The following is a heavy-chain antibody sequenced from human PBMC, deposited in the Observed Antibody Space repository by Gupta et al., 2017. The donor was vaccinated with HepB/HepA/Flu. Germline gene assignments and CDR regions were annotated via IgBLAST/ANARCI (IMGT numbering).Heavy chain of an antibody. CDR1: GGSISSGDYY. Sequence: QVQLQESGPGLVKPSQTLSLTCTVSGGSISSGDYYWSWIRQPPGKGLEWIGYIYYSGSTYYNPSLKSRVTISVDTSKNQFSLKLSSVTAADTAVYYCARAVPSSAMVKRGGDFDYWGQGTLVTVSS. J-gene: IGHJ4*02. CDR2: IYYSGST. CDR3: ARAVPSSAMVKRGGDFDY. V-gene: IGHV4-30-4*01. D-gene: IGHD5-18*01.